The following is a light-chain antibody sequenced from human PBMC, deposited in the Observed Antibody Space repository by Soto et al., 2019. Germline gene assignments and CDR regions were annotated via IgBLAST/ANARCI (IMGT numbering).Light chain of an antibody. V-gene: IGKV3-20*01. CDR2: GAS. CDR3: QQYGSSPPT. Sequence: EIVLTQSPGTLSLSPGERATLSCRASQSVNSNLAWYQQKPGQAPRLLIYGASSRATGIPDRFSGSGSGTEFTLTISRLEPEDFEVYYCQQYGSSPPTFGQGTKVDIK. J-gene: IGKJ1*01. CDR1: QSVNSN.